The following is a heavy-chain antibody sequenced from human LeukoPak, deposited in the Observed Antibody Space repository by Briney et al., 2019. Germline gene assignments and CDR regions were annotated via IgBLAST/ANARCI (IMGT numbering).Heavy chain of an antibody. V-gene: IGHV3-30*18. CDR1: GFTFSSYG. CDR3: AKDPRYQYEADI. D-gene: IGHD2-2*01. CDR2: ISYDGSNK. Sequence: GGSLRLSCAASGFTFSSYGMHWVRQAPGKGLEWVAVISYDGSNKYYADSAKGRFTISRENSKNTLYLQMNSLRAEDTAVYYCAKDPRYQYEADIWGQGTMVTVSS. J-gene: IGHJ3*02.